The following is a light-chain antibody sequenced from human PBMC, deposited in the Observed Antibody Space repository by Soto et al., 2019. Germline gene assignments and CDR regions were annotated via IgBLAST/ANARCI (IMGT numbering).Light chain of an antibody. J-gene: IGLJ1*01. V-gene: IGLV2-14*01. CDR3: SSYSSSSTLV. CDR1: SSDVGGYNY. CDR2: EVS. Sequence: QSVLTQPASVSGSPGQSITIACTGTSSDVGGYNYVSWFQQHPGKAPKRMISEVSNRPSGVSNRFSASKSGNTASLTISGLQSEDEATYYCSSYSSSSTLVFGTGTKVTVL.